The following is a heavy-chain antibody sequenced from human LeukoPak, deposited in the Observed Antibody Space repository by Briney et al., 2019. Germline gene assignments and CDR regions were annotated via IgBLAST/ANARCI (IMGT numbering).Heavy chain of an antibody. CDR3: VGARQWLSFDI. CDR2: YFNSGST. V-gene: IGHV4-4*09. Sequence: SETLSLTCTVSGVSTSSNPWSWMRQPPGKGLEYIGTYFNSGSTNYNPSLKSRAAMSVDTSKNQFSLMLSSVTAADTAVYYCVGARQWLSFDIWGLGTMVGVSS. J-gene: IGHJ3*02. CDR1: GVSTSSNP. D-gene: IGHD3-22*01.